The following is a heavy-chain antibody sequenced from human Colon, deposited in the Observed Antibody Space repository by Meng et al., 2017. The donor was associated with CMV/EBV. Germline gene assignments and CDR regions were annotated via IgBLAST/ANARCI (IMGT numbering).Heavy chain of an antibody. CDR3: AGGRYSGSPPGPLDY. V-gene: IGHV3-11*04. CDR1: FTDYS. CDR2: AGGSARSGTVT. D-gene: IGHD1-26*01. Sequence: FTDYSMNWIRRAPGKGLEWVSYAGGSARSGTVTYDADSVKGRFTSSRDNAKNILYLQMNDLRVEDTAVYYCAGGRYSGSPPGPLDYWGQGTLVTVSS. J-gene: IGHJ4*02.